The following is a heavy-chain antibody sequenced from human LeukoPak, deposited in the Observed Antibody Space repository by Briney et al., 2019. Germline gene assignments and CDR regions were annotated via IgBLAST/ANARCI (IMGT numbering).Heavy chain of an antibody. J-gene: IGHJ3*02. V-gene: IGHV4-59*08. D-gene: IGHD6-13*01. Sequence: PSETLSLTCTVSGGSINSYYWSWIRQPPGKGLEWIGYIYYSGSTNHNPSLKSRVTISVDTSKNQFFLKLSSVTAADTAVYYCARVTQQQLTDAFNIWGQGTMVTVSS. CDR2: IYYSGST. CDR1: GGSINSYY. CDR3: ARVTQQQLTDAFNI.